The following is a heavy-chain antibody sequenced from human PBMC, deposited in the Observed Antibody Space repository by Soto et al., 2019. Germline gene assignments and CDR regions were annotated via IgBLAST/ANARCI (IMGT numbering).Heavy chain of an antibody. Sequence: LETLCLTCAVYGGSFSGYDVSWIRQPPGKGLEWIGEINHSGSTNYNPSLKSRVTISVDTSKNQFSLKLSSVTAADTAVYYCARASVAVAGTGGVAYYFDYWGQGTLVTVSS. J-gene: IGHJ4*02. CDR1: GGSFSGYD. D-gene: IGHD6-19*01. V-gene: IGHV4-34*01. CDR3: ARASVAVAGTGGVAYYFDY. CDR2: INHSGST.